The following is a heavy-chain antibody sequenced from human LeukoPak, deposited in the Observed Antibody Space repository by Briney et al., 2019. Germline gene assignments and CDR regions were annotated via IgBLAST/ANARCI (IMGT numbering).Heavy chain of an antibody. V-gene: IGHV1-2*02. Sequence: ASVKVSCKASGYTFTGYYMHWVRQAPGQGLEWMGWINLNSGGTSYAQKFQGRVTMTRDTSMSTAYMELSRLRSDDTAVYYCARDGGYYGSGRFHDYWGQGTLVTVSS. CDR1: GYTFTGYY. J-gene: IGHJ4*02. CDR3: ARDGGYYGSGRFHDY. D-gene: IGHD3-10*01. CDR2: INLNSGGT.